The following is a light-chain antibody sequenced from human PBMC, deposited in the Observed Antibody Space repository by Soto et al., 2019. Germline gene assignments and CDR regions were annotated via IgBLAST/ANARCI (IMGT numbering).Light chain of an antibody. CDR2: GAS. CDR1: QSVSSN. Sequence: DIVMTQSPATPSASPVQRATLSYRASQSVSSNLAWYQQKPGQAPRLLIYGASTRATGIPARFSGSGSGTEFTLTISSLQSEDLAVYYCQKYNNWPPWTVGQGTKVDIK. V-gene: IGKV3-15*01. CDR3: QKYNNWPPWT. J-gene: IGKJ1*01.